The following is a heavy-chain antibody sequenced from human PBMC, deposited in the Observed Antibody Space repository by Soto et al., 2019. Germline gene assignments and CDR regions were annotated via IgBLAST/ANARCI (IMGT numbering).Heavy chain of an antibody. V-gene: IGHV4-31*03. CDR3: AREPRGVAHYYFDY. CDR1: GGSISSGGYY. Sequence: SETLSLTCTVSGGSISSGGYYWSWIRQHPGKGLEWIGYIYYSGSTYYNPSLKSRVTISVDTSKNQFSLKLSSVTAADTAVYYCAREPRGVAHYYFDYWGQGTLVTVSS. CDR2: IYYSGST. D-gene: IGHD3-10*01. J-gene: IGHJ4*02.